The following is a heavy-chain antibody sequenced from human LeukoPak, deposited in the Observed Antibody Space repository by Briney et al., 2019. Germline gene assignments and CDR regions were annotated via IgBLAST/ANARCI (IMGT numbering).Heavy chain of an antibody. J-gene: IGHJ3*01. CDR1: GFTFTNYG. Sequence: GGSLRLSCVDSGFTFTNYGMSWVRQTPGKGLEYVSSIRPPGGTTYYADSVKGRFFVSRDNSKNTVYLQMSSLRVDDTAVYYCARMGGTKPSDAFDFWGQGTMVTVSS. CDR3: ARMGGTKPSDAFDF. CDR2: IRPPGGTT. V-gene: IGHV3-23*01. D-gene: IGHD1-26*01.